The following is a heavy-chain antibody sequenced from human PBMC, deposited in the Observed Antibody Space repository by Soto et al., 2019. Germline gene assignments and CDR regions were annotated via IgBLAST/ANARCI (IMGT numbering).Heavy chain of an antibody. CDR2: IYHSGST. Sequence: KASETLSLTCAVSGGSISSSNWWSWVRQPPGKGLEWIGEIYHSGSTNYNPSLKSRVTISVDKSKNQFSLKLSSVTAADTAVYYCARSLDFWSGYSPRAFDPWGQGTLVTVSS. V-gene: IGHV4-4*02. J-gene: IGHJ5*02. D-gene: IGHD3-3*01. CDR3: ARSLDFWSGYSPRAFDP. CDR1: GGSISSSNW.